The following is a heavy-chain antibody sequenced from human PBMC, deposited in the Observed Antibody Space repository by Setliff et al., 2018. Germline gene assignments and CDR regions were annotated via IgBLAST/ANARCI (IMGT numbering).Heavy chain of an antibody. D-gene: IGHD3-10*01. CDR2: ISAYNGNT. CDR1: GYTFTSYG. CDR3: AREPLYYYGSGSYYKPPLYYYGMDV. Sequence: GASVKVSCKASGYTFTSYGISWVRQAPGQGLEWMGWISAYNGNTNYAQKLQGRVTMTTDTSASTAYMELRSLRSDDTAVYYCAREPLYYYGSGSYYKPPLYYYGMDVWGQGTTVTVSS. J-gene: IGHJ6*02. V-gene: IGHV1-18*01.